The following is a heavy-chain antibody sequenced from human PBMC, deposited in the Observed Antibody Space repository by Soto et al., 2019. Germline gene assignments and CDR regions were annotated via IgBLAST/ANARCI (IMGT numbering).Heavy chain of an antibody. CDR1: GFSFTSYW. Sequence: EVQLVESGGGLVQPGGSLRLSCAASGFSFTSYWMSWVRQAPGEGLEWVANIKQDGGEKYYVDSVKGRFTISRDNAKTSLHLQMNSLRAEDSAVYYCATDGVYGSGSYTDYWGQGTLVTVSS. J-gene: IGHJ4*02. CDR2: IKQDGGEK. CDR3: ATDGVYGSGSYTDY. D-gene: IGHD3-10*01. V-gene: IGHV3-7*01.